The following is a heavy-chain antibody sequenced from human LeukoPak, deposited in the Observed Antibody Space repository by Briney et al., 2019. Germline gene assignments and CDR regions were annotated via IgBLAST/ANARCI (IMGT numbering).Heavy chain of an antibody. CDR3: ARVLFGYYAVDV. D-gene: IGHD3-3*01. Sequence: PGGSLRLSCAASQFTFSTYSMNWVRQAPGKGLERVSSISGSSDYIFYADSVKGRFTMSRDNAKNSLFLQMNSLRAEDTAVYYCARVLFGYYAVDVWGQGTTVTVSS. CDR1: QFTFSTYS. J-gene: IGHJ6*02. CDR2: ISGSSDYI. V-gene: IGHV3-21*01.